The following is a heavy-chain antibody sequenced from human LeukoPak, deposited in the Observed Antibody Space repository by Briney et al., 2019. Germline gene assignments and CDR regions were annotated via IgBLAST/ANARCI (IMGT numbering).Heavy chain of an antibody. CDR1: GGSFSGYY. CDR3: ARDMEDAFDI. V-gene: IGHV4-34*01. CDR2: INHSGST. J-gene: IGHJ3*02. Sequence: RTSETLSLTCAGYGGSFSGYYWSWIRQPPGKGLEWIGEINHSGSTNYNPSLKSRVTISVDTFKNQFSLKLSSVTAADTAVYYCARDMEDAFDIWGQGTMVTVSS. D-gene: IGHD3-3*01.